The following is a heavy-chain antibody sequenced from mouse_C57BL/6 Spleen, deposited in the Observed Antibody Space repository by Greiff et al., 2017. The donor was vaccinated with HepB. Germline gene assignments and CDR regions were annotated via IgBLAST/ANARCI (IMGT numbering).Heavy chain of an antibody. D-gene: IGHD2-2*01. CDR3: AREGRSVMVTATGYAMDY. J-gene: IGHJ4*01. V-gene: IGHV3-6*01. CDR1: GYSITSGYY. CDR2: ISYDGSN. Sequence: EVKLQESGPGLVKPSQSLSLTCSVTGYSITSGYYWNWIRQFPGNKLEWMGYISYDGSNNYNPSLKNRISITRDTSKNQFFLKLNSVTTEDTATYYCAREGRSVMVTATGYAMDYWGQGTSVTVSS.